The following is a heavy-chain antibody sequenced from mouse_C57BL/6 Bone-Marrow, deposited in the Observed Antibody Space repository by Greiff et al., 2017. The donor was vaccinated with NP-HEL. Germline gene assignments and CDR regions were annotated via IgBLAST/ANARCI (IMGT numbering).Heavy chain of an antibody. J-gene: IGHJ3*01. D-gene: IGHD6-1*01. CDR2: ISDGGSYT. CDR3: AASHVWFAY. CDR1: GFTFSSYA. Sequence: EVQVVESGGGLVKPGGSLKLSCAASGFTFSSYAMSWVRQTPEKRLEWVATISDGGSYTYYPDNVKGRFTISRDNAKNNLYLQMSHLKSEDTAMYYCAASHVWFAYWGQGTLVTVSA. V-gene: IGHV5-4*01.